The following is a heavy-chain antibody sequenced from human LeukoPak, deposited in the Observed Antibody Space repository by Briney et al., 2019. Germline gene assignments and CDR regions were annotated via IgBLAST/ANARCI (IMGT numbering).Heavy chain of an antibody. D-gene: IGHD6-6*01. J-gene: IGHJ4*02. Sequence: GGSLRLSCAASGFPFSNYWMHWVRQAPGKGLVWVSRVNSDGSTTNYADSVKGRFTISRDNAKNSLYLQMNSLRAEDTAVYYCARGEYSSPPRDFDYWGQGTLVTVSS. V-gene: IGHV3-74*01. CDR3: ARGEYSSPPRDFDY. CDR1: GFPFSNYW. CDR2: VNSDGSTT.